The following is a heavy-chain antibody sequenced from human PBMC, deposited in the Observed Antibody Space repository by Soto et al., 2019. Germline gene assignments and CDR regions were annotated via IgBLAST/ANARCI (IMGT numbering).Heavy chain of an antibody. Sequence: GGSLRLSCQASGFNFDNYGMHWVRQAPGKGLEWVAVITYDGSFQYYADSVKGRFTISRDNAKNTLSLHLNSLKPEDTAVYHCAKDRVGGTFYAPLAFWGQGTLVTVSS. CDR2: ITYDGSFQ. V-gene: IGHV3-30*18. D-gene: IGHD1-7*01. J-gene: IGHJ4*02. CDR1: GFNFDNYG. CDR3: AKDRVGGTFYAPLAF.